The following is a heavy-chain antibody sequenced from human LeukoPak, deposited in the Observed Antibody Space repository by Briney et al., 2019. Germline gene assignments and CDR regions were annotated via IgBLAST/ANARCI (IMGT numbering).Heavy chain of an antibody. V-gene: IGHV3-48*03. CDR2: ISSSGSSI. Sequence: GGSVILFCAASVFPLSSYEMKRVRPAPGKALEWVTYISSSGSSIYYADSVKGRFTISKDNAKNSLYLQMNSLRAEDTAVYYCAKTYYYGSGSYYKFLDYWGQGTLVTVSS. D-gene: IGHD3-10*01. CDR1: VFPLSSYE. CDR3: AKTYYYGSGSYYKFLDY. J-gene: IGHJ4*02.